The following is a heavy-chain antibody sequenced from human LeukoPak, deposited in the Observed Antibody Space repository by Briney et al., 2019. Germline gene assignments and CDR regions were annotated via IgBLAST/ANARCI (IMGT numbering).Heavy chain of an antibody. CDR3: AREGSSYDSSTNDAFDI. J-gene: IGHJ3*02. V-gene: IGHV4-34*01. D-gene: IGHD3-22*01. CDR2: INHSGGT. Sequence: PSETLSLTCAVYGGSFSGYYWSWIRQPPGKGLEWIGEINHSGGTNYNPSLKSRVTISVDTSKNQFSLKLSSVTAADTAVYYCAREGSSYDSSTNDAFDIWGQGTMVTVSS. CDR1: GGSFSGYY.